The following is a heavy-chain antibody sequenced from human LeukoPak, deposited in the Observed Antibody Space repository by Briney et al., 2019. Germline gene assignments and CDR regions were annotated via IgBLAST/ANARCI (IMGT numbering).Heavy chain of an antibody. CDR2: ISSNGGST. Sequence: GGSLRLSCAASGFTFSSYAMHWVRQAPGKGLEYVSAISSNGGSTYYANSVKGRFTISRDNSKNTLYLQMGSLRAEDMAVYYCARGPRYYYDSSGYYLAGPFDYWGQGTLVTVSS. CDR3: ARGPRYYYDSSGYYLAGPFDY. CDR1: GFTFSSYA. D-gene: IGHD3-22*01. V-gene: IGHV3-64*01. J-gene: IGHJ4*02.